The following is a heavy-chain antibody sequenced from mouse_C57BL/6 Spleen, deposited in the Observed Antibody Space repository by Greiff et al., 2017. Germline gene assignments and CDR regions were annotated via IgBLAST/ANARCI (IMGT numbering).Heavy chain of an antibody. CDR3: ARGASRDYAMDY. Sequence: QVQLQQPGAELVKPGASVKVSCKASGYTFTSYWMHWVKQRPGQGLEWIGRIHPSDSEPNYNQKFKGKATLTVDKSSSTAYMQLSSLTSEDSAVYYCARGASRDYAMDYWGQGTSVTVSS. CDR1: GYTFTSYW. V-gene: IGHV1-74*01. J-gene: IGHJ4*01. CDR2: IHPSDSEP.